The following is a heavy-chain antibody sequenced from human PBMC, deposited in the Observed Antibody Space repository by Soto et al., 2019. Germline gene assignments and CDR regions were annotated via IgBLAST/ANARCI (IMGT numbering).Heavy chain of an antibody. CDR2: INPNSGGT. J-gene: IGHJ4*02. Sequence: ASVKVSCKASGYTFTGYYMHWVRQAPGQGLEWMGWINPNSGGTNYAQKFQGRVTMTRDTSISTAYMELSRLRSDDTAVYYCARGIWAVAAHTFDYWGQGTLVTVSS. V-gene: IGHV1-2*02. D-gene: IGHD6-19*01. CDR3: ARGIWAVAAHTFDY. CDR1: GYTFTGYY.